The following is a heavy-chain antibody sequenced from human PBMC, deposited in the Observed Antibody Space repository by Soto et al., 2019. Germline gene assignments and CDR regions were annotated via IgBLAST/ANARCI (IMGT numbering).Heavy chain of an antibody. D-gene: IGHD2-21*02. CDR1: GGTFSSYT. Sequence: QVQLVQSGAEVKKPGSSVKVSCKASGGTFSSYTISWVRQAPGQGLEWMGRIIPILGIANYAQKFQGRVTITADKSTSTAYMELSSLRSEDTAVYYCARSPYCGGDCYSSDDYWGQGTLVTVSS. CDR3: ARSPYCGGDCYSSDDY. J-gene: IGHJ4*02. CDR2: IIPILGIA. V-gene: IGHV1-69*02.